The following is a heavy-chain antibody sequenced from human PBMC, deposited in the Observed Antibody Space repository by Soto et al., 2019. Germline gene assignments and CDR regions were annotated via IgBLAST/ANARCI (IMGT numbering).Heavy chain of an antibody. D-gene: IGHD5-12*01. CDR3: ARTVYSAYDYWGTYFDY. CDR2: ITHNGNRK. J-gene: IGHJ4*02. Sequence: QVRLEESGGGGVQAGTSLRLSCVASGFVFGANAMHWVRQAPGKGLEWVSMITHNGNRKHYADSVKGRFTISRDNSNNPLFLQMDSLRADDTAMYYCARTVYSAYDYWGTYFDYWGQGTLVTVSS. CDR1: GFVFGANA. V-gene: IGHV3-30-3*01.